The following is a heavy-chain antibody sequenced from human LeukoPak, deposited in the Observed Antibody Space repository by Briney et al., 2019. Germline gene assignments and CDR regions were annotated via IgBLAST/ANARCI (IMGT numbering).Heavy chain of an antibody. CDR1: GGTFSSYA. V-gene: IGHV1-69*04. D-gene: IGHD3-22*01. CDR2: IIPILGIA. J-gene: IGHJ4*02. CDR3: ARSEDYYDSSGYYDY. Sequence: SVKVSCKASGGTFSSYAISWVRQAPGQGLEWMGRIIPILGIANYAQKFQGGVTITADKSTSTAYMELSSLRSEDTAVYYCARSEDYYDSSGYYDYWGQGTLVTVSS.